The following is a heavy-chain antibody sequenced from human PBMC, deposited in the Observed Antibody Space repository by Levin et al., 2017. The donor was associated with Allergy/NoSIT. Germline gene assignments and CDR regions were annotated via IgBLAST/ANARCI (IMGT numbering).Heavy chain of an antibody. Sequence: SETLSLTCTVSGGSISSSSYYWCWIRQPPGKLLEWIGSIYYSGTNYYHSFLNSRVTISVDTSKNQFALKLSSVTGADTAVDYCERRYGSSTSCYVYYYYYGMDVWGQGTTVTVAS. CDR3: ERRYGSSTSCYVYYYYYGMDV. CDR1: GGSISSSSYY. D-gene: IGHD2-2*01. V-gene: IGHV4-39*01. J-gene: IGHJ6*02. CDR2: IYYSGTN.